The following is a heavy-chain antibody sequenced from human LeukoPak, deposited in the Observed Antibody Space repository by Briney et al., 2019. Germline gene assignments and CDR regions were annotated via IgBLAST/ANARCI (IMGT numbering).Heavy chain of an antibody. V-gene: IGHV1-69*05. Sequence: SEDVSCMVSGDTFSSYAMRWERQAHRPGLEWMGGIIPIFGTANYAQKFQGRVTTSTYESTSTAYMELSSQRSEDTAVYYCARGWFGSLYCYYYMDVWGKGTTVTVSS. CDR3: ARGWFGSLYCYYYMDV. CDR2: IIPIFGTA. D-gene: IGHD3-10*01. CDR1: GDTFSSYA. J-gene: IGHJ6*03.